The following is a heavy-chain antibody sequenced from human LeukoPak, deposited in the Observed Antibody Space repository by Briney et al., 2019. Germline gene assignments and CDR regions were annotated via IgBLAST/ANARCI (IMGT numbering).Heavy chain of an antibody. D-gene: IGHD4-17*01. CDR3: ARYGDYAPRYFDL. CDR2: ISAYSGNT. J-gene: IGHJ2*01. V-gene: IGHV1-18*01. Sequence: ASVKVSCKASGYIFINYGICWVRQAPGQGLEWMGWISAYSGNTKYAQKFQGRLTMTTDTSTSTAYMDLRSLRSDDTAVYYCARYGDYAPRYFDLWGRGTLVTVSS. CDR1: GYIFINYG.